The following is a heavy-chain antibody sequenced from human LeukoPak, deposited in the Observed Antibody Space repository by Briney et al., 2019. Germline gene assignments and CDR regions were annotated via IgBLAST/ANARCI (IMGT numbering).Heavy chain of an antibody. D-gene: IGHD5-24*01. V-gene: IGHV1-69*06. CDR2: IIPIFGTA. CDR1: GYSFIGLY. J-gene: IGHJ4*02. Sequence: SVKVSCKASGYSFIGLYMHWVRQAPGQGLEWMGGIIPIFGTANYAQKFQGRVTITADKSTSTAYMELSSLRSEDTAVYYCAGPGRDGYNYWGQGTLVTVSS. CDR3: AGPGRDGYNY.